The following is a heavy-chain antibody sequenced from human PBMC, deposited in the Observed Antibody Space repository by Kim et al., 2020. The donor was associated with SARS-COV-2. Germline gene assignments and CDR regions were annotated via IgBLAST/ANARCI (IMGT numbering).Heavy chain of an antibody. CDR3: VRDGSGSLPYSMDV. Sequence: GGSLRLSCAASGFTFRSHGMHWVRQVIGKGLEWISIIETGGETYYADSVEGRFTISREKAKNSLYLQMSSLRVGDTAVYYCVRDGSGSLPYSMDVWGQGTAVTVSS. CDR1: GFTFRSHG. D-gene: IGHD3-10*01. J-gene: IGHJ6*02. CDR2: IETGGET. V-gene: IGHV3-13*01.